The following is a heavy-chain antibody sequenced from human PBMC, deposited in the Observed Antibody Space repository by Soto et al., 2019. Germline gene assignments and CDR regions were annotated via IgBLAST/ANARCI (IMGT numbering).Heavy chain of an antibody. CDR1: GGSFSGYY. V-gene: IGHV4-34*01. Sequence: SETLSLTCAVYGGSFSGYYWSWIRQPPGKGLEWIGEINHSGSTNYNPSLKSRVTISVDTSKNQFSLKLSSVTAADTAVYYCASVPYRRIGYCSSTSCYGIYYYGMDVWGQGTTVTVSS. J-gene: IGHJ6*02. CDR2: INHSGST. CDR3: ASVPYRRIGYCSSTSCYGIYYYGMDV. D-gene: IGHD2-2*01.